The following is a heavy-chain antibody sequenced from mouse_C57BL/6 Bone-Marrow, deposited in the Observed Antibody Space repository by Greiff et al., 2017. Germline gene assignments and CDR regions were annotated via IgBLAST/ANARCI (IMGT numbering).Heavy chain of an antibody. J-gene: IGHJ3*01. CDR3: ARHPMRGFAY. Sequence: QVHVQQSGAELARPGASVKMSCKASGYTFTSYTMHWVKQRPGQGLEWIGYINPSSGYTKYNQKFKDKATLTADKSSSTAYMQLSSLTSEDSAVYYCARHPMRGFAYWGQGTLVTVSA. CDR1: GYTFTSYT. CDR2: INPSSGYT. V-gene: IGHV1-4*01.